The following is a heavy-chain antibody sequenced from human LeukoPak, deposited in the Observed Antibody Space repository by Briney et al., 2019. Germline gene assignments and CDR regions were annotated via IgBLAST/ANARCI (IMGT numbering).Heavy chain of an antibody. D-gene: IGHD3-22*01. Sequence: SETLSLTCAVSGGSISSGGYSWSWIRQPPGKGLEWIAYIYYSGSTYYNPSLKSRVTISVDTSKNQFSLKLSSVTAADTAVYYCAREWDSSGYIDYWGQGTLVTVSS. CDR1: GGSISSGGYS. V-gene: IGHV4-30-4*07. CDR3: AREWDSSGYIDY. J-gene: IGHJ4*02. CDR2: IYYSGST.